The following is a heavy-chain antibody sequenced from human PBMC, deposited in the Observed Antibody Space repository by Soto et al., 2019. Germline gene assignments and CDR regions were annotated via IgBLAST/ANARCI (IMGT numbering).Heavy chain of an antibody. CDR2: INHSGST. CDR3: ARGPGYSYGYSVYYYYYGMDV. D-gene: IGHD5-18*01. V-gene: IGHV4-34*01. J-gene: IGHJ6*02. Sequence: KTSETLSLTCVVYGGSLSGVYWTWIRQPPGKGLEWIGEINHSGSTNYSPSLESRVTISLDTSNNQFSLKLSSVTAADTAVYYCARGPGYSYGYSVYYYYYGMDVWGQGTTVTV. CDR1: GGSLSGVY.